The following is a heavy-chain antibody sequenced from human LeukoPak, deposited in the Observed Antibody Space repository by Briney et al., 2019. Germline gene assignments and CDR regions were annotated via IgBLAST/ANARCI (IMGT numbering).Heavy chain of an antibody. Sequence: SETLSLTCTVSGGSISSYYWSWIRQPPGKGLEWSGYIYYSGSTNYNPSLKSRVTISVDTSKNQFSLKLSSVTAADTAVYYCARGTRWLAVSPFDYWGQGTLVTVSS. J-gene: IGHJ4*02. D-gene: IGHD6-19*01. CDR3: ARGTRWLAVSPFDY. CDR1: GGSISSYY. CDR2: IYYSGST. V-gene: IGHV4-59*01.